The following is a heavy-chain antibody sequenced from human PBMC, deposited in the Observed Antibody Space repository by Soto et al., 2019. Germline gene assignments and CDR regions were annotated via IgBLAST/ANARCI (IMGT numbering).Heavy chain of an antibody. V-gene: IGHV3-23*01. D-gene: IGHD5-12*01. CDR3: AKDKDEWLRLWDFRYWYFDL. CDR1: GFTFSSYA. Sequence: EVQLLESGGGLVQPGGSLRLSCAASGFTFSSYAMSWVRQAPGKGLEWVSAISGSGGSTYYADSGKGRFTISRDNSKNPLYLQRSSLSAADTAVYYCAKDKDEWLRLWDFRYWYFDLWGRGTLVTVSS. CDR2: ISGSGGST. J-gene: IGHJ2*01.